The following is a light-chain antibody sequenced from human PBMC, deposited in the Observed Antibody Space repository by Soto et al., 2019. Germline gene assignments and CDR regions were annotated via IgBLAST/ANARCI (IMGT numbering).Light chain of an antibody. CDR1: QSISSY. CDR2: AAS. V-gene: IGKV1-39*01. J-gene: IGKJ1*01. Sequence: DIQMTQSPSSLSASVGDRVTITCRASQSISSYLNWYQQKPGKAPKLLIYAASSLQSVVPSRFSGSGSGTDFTLTISSLQPEDFATYYCKQSYSXPRTFGQGPKV. CDR3: KQSYSXPRT.